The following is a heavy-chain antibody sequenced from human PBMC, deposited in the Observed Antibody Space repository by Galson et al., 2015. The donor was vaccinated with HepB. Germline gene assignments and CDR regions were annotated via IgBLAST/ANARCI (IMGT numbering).Heavy chain of an antibody. CDR2: IKQDGSEK. D-gene: IGHD6-19*01. CDR1: GFTFSSYW. CDR3: ARYGGISSGWYASYYYYGMDV. J-gene: IGHJ6*02. V-gene: IGHV3-7*01. Sequence: LRLSCAASGFTFSSYWMSWVRQAPGKGLEWVANIKQDGSEKYYVDSVKGRFTISRDNAKNSLYLQMNSLRAEDTAVYYCARYGGISSGWYASYYYYGMDVWGQGTTVTVTS.